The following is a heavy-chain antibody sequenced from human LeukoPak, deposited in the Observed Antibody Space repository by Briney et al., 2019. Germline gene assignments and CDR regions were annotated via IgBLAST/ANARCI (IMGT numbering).Heavy chain of an antibody. V-gene: IGHV4-59*08. D-gene: IGHD6-19*01. CDR3: ARRAAVAGSFFDC. Sequence: SETLSLTCTVSGGSISSYYWSWIRQPPGKGLEWIGYIYYSGSTNYNPSLKSRVTISVDTSKNQFSLKLSSVTAADTAVYYCARRAAVAGSFFDCWGQGTLVTVSS. CDR1: GGSISSYY. CDR2: IYYSGST. J-gene: IGHJ4*02.